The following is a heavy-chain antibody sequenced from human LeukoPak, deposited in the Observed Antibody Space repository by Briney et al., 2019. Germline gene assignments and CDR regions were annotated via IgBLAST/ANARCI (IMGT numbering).Heavy chain of an antibody. CDR3: ARDLGYSSSWYGPDY. CDR1: GFTFSRFG. V-gene: IGHV3-64*01. Sequence: GGSLRLSCAASGFTFSRFGMHWVRQAPGKGLEYVSAISSNGGSTYYANSVKGRFTISRDNSKNTLYLQMGSLRAEDMAVYYCARDLGYSSSWYGPDYWGQGTLVTVSS. J-gene: IGHJ4*02. CDR2: ISSNGGST. D-gene: IGHD6-13*01.